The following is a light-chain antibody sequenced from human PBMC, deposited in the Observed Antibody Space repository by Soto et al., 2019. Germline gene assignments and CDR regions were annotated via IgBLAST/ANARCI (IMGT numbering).Light chain of an antibody. Sequence: EIVRTQFPATLSGSPGERATLSCRASQSVSSNLVWYQQKPGQPPRLLIYGASTRATGIPARFSGSGSGTEFTLTINSLQSEDFAVYYCQQYGSSPRTFGQGTKVDIK. J-gene: IGKJ1*01. CDR2: GAS. CDR3: QQYGSSPRT. CDR1: QSVSSN. V-gene: IGKV3-15*01.